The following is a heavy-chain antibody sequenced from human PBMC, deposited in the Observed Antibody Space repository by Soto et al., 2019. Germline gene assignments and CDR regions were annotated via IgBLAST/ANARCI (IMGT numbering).Heavy chain of an antibody. CDR3: AGGEDYYDSSGYYYFDY. J-gene: IGHJ4*02. Sequence: QVQLVQSGAEVKKPGSSVKVSCKASGGTFSSYAISWVRQAPGQGLEWMGGIIPIFGTANYAQKFQGRVTITADESTSTADMELSSLRSEDTAVYYCAGGEDYYDSSGYYYFDYWGQGTLVTVSS. V-gene: IGHV1-69*01. D-gene: IGHD3-22*01. CDR2: IIPIFGTA. CDR1: GGTFSSYA.